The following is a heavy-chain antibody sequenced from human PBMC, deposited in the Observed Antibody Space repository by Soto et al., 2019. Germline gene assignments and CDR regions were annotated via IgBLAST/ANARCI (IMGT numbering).Heavy chain of an antibody. D-gene: IGHD1-26*01. CDR1: GGSISSSNW. CDR3: ARSRSKWELLLDY. V-gene: IGHV4-4*02. J-gene: IGHJ4*02. CDR2: IYHSGST. Sequence: PSETLSLTCAVSGGSISSSNWWSWVRQPPGEGLEWIGGIYHSGSTNYNPSLKSRVTISVDKSKNQFSLKLSSVTAADTAVYYCARSRSKWELLLDYWGQGTLVTVSS.